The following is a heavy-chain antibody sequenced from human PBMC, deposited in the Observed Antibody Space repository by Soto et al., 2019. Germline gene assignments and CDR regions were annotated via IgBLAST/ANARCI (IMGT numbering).Heavy chain of an antibody. D-gene: IGHD3-22*01. CDR1: GFTFSSYT. J-gene: IGHJ4*02. CDR3: TTVYRSGYFDY. V-gene: IGHV1-58*01. Sequence: QMQLVQSGPEVKKPGTSLKVSCKASGFTFSSYTVQWVRQARGQRLEWIGGIVVASGDANYAQKFQEKVTITRDMSTSKVYLELSSMKSDDTAVYYCTTVYRSGYFDYSCQGALVTVSS. CDR2: IVVASGDA.